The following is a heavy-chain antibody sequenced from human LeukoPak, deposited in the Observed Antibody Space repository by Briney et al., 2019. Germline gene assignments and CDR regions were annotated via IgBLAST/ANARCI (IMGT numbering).Heavy chain of an antibody. J-gene: IGHJ4*02. Sequence: GGSLRLSCAASGFTFGDYAMHWVRQAPGKGLQWISSINWVGETTSYADSVKGRFTISRDNSKSSLYLQMHSLRSEDTALYYCAKDRQYGDYGGGDFFDSWGQGTLVTVSS. CDR2: INWVGETT. CDR1: GFTFGDYA. V-gene: IGHV3-43D*03. CDR3: AKDRQYGDYGGGDFFDS. D-gene: IGHD4-17*01.